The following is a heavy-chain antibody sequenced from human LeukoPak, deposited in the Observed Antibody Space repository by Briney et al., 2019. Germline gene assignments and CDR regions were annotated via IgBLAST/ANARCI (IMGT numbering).Heavy chain of an antibody. Sequence: GGSLRLSCAASGFIFSDHPMTWVRQAPGKGLEWVSYIDGSGSTIYYAESVKGRFTIFRDNAKKSLFLQMNSLRVEDTAVYYCARDMRITGADDYWGQGTLVTVSS. CDR2: IDGSGSTI. CDR3: ARDMRITGADDY. CDR1: GFIFSDHP. J-gene: IGHJ4*02. D-gene: IGHD1-26*01. V-gene: IGHV3-48*03.